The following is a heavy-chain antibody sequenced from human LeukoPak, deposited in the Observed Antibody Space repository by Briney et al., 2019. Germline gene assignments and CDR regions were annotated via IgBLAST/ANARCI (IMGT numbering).Heavy chain of an antibody. V-gene: IGHV4-34*01. J-gene: IGHJ3*02. Sequence: SETLSLTCAVYGGSFSGYYWSWIRQPPGKGLEWIGEINHSGSTNYNPSLKSRATISVDTSKNQFSLKLSSVTAADTAVYYCARQSPVVVPAAMPLPYEAFDIWGQGTMVTVSS. CDR3: ARQSPVVVPAAMPLPYEAFDI. CDR2: INHSGST. CDR1: GGSFSGYY. D-gene: IGHD2-2*01.